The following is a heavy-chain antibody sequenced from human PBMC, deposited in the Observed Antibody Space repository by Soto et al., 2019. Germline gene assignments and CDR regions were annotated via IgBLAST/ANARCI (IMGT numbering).Heavy chain of an antibody. CDR2: IYDYGSS. J-gene: IGHJ6*03. CDR3: ARVRTSLDLYYYYMDV. V-gene: IGHV4-59*08. Sequence: SETLSLTCTVSGGSISTYSWTWIRQPPGKAMEWIGYIYDYGSSYYNPSFESRVAFSVDTSKNQLSLDVTSVTAAATAVYYCARVRTSLDLYYYYMDVWGQGTTVTAP. D-gene: IGHD2-2*01. CDR1: GGSISTYS.